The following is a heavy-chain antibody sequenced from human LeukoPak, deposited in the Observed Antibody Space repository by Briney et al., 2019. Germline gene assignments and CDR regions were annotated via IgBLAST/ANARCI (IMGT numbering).Heavy chain of an antibody. Sequence: GSSVKVSCKASGGTFSSYAISWVRQAPGQGLEWMGGIIPIFGTANYAQKFQGRVTITADESTSTAYMELSSLSSEDTAVYYCASRIVGATTFDYWGQGTLVTVSS. D-gene: IGHD1-26*01. V-gene: IGHV1-69*01. CDR1: GGTFSSYA. CDR3: ASRIVGATTFDY. J-gene: IGHJ4*02. CDR2: IIPIFGTA.